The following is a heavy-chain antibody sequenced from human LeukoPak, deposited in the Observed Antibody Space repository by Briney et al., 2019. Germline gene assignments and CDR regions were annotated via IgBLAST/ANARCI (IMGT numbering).Heavy chain of an antibody. V-gene: IGHV3-30-3*02. CDR1: GFTFSSYA. CDR2: ISYDGSNK. CDR3: AKLHCSGGSCYPLET. J-gene: IGHJ3*01. Sequence: GRSLRLSCAASGFTFSSYAMHWVRQAPGKGLEWVAVISYDGSNKYYADSVKGRFTISRDNSKNTLYLQMNSLRAEDTAVYYCAKLHCSGGSCYPLETWGQGTMVTVSS. D-gene: IGHD2-15*01.